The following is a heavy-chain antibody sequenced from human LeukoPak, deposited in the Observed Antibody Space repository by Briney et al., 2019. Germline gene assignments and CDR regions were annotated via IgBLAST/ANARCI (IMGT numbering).Heavy chain of an antibody. CDR2: INPSGSST. J-gene: IGHJ4*02. CDR3: ARGPRKYYDILTGYYGY. CDR1: GYSFTSHY. D-gene: IGHD3-9*01. Sequence: ASVKVSCKASGYSFTSHYMHWVRQAPGQGLEWLGLINPSGSSTLYAQKFQGRVTMTTDTSTSTAYMELRSLRSDDTAVYYCARGPRKYYDILTGYYGYWGQGTLVTVSS. V-gene: IGHV1-46*01.